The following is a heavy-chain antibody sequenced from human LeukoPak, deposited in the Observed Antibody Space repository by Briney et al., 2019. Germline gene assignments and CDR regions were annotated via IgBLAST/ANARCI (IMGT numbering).Heavy chain of an antibody. V-gene: IGHV1-69*13. Sequence: SVKVSCKASGGTFSSYAISWVRQAPGQGLEWMGGIITIFGTANYAQKFQGRVTITADESTSTAYMELSSLRSEDTAVYYCARVGSYYDSSGYQPLSGFDYWGQGTLVTASS. CDR1: GGTFSSYA. D-gene: IGHD3-22*01. CDR2: IITIFGTA. J-gene: IGHJ4*02. CDR3: ARVGSYYDSSGYQPLSGFDY.